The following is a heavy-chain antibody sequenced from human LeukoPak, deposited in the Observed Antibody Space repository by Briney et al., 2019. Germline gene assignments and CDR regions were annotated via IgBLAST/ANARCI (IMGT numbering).Heavy chain of an antibody. D-gene: IGHD6-19*01. V-gene: IGHV3-53*01. CDR3: ARRIVVAGGRGNYFDY. CDR1: GFTVSSNY. J-gene: IGHJ4*02. Sequence: GGSLRLSGAASGFTVSSNYMNWVRQAPGKGLEWVSVIYSGGDTYYADAVKGRFTISRDDSKNTLYLQMNSLRAEDTAVYYCARRIVVAGGRGNYFDYWGQGTLVTVSS. CDR2: IYSGGDT.